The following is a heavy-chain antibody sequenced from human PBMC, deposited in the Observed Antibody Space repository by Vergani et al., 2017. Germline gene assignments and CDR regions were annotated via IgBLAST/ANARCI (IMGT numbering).Heavy chain of an antibody. CDR3: TTGYGYYYDSSGYPTRTDAFDI. J-gene: IGHJ3*02. D-gene: IGHD3-22*01. Sequence: EVQLVESGGGLVKPGGSLRLSCAASGFTFSNAWMSWVRQAPGKGLEWVGRIKSKTDGGTTDYAAPVKGRFTISRDDSKNTLYLQMNSLKTEDTAVYYCTTGYGYYYDSSGYPTRTDAFDIWGQGTMVTVSS. V-gene: IGHV3-15*01. CDR1: GFTFSNAW. CDR2: IKSKTDGGTT.